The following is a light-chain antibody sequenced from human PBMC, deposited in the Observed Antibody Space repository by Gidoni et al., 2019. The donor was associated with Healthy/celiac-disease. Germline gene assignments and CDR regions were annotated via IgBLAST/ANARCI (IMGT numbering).Light chain of an antibody. Sequence: YVLTEPRSVSVAPGKTARITCGGNNIGSKSVHWYQQKPGQAPVLVIYYDSDRPSGIPERFSGSNSGNTATLTISRVEAGDEADYYCQVWDSSSDPLVFGGGTKLTVL. J-gene: IGLJ3*02. CDR1: NIGSKS. CDR2: YDS. CDR3: QVWDSSSDPLV. V-gene: IGLV3-21*04.